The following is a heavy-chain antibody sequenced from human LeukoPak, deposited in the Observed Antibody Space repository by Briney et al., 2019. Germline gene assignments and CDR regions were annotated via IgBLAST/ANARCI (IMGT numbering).Heavy chain of an antibody. CDR3: AKELWFGELDY. J-gene: IGHJ4*02. D-gene: IGHD3-10*01. V-gene: IGHV3-23*01. CDR1: GFRFSSYG. Sequence: GGSLRLSCAASGFRFSSYGMHWVRQAPGKGLEWVSAISGSGGSTYYADSVKGRFTISRDNSKNTLYLQMNSLRAEDTAVYYCAKELWFGELDYWGQGTLVTVSS. CDR2: ISGSGGST.